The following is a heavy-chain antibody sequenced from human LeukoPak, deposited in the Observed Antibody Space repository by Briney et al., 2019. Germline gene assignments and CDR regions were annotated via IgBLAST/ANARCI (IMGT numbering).Heavy chain of an antibody. CDR1: GFTFTSSA. V-gene: IGHV1-58*01. CDR3: AADLGGYCSSTSCRNNDAFDI. J-gene: IGHJ3*02. D-gene: IGHD2-2*01. Sequence: ASVKVSCKASGFTFTSSAVQWVRQARGQRLEWIGWIVVGSGNTNYAQKFQERVTITRDMSTSTAYMELSSLRSEDTAVYYCAADLGGYCSSTSCRNNDAFDIWGQGTMVTVSS. CDR2: IVVGSGNT.